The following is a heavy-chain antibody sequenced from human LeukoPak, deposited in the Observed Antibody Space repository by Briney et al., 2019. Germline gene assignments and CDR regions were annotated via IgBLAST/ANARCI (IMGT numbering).Heavy chain of an antibody. CDR1: GFTFSSYA. Sequence: SGGSLRLSCAASGFTFSSYAMSWVRQAPGKGLEWVSAISGSGGSTYYADSVKGRFTISRDNSKNTLYLQMNSLRAEDTAVYYCAKDSNSGSYYGYWGQGTLVTVSS. D-gene: IGHD1-26*01. V-gene: IGHV3-23*01. CDR3: AKDSNSGSYYGY. CDR2: ISGSGGST. J-gene: IGHJ4*02.